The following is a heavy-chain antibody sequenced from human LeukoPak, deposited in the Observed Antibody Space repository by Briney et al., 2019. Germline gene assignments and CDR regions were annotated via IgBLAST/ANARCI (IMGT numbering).Heavy chain of an antibody. Sequence: SETLSLTCTVSGGSISSYFWGWIRQPPGRGLEWIGYISNSGSTNYNPSLKSRVTISVDKSKNQFSLKVTSVTAADTAVYYCARGDYYYDSPPIDYWGQGTLVTVSS. J-gene: IGHJ4*02. CDR1: GGSISSYF. V-gene: IGHV4-59*12. D-gene: IGHD3-22*01. CDR3: ARGDYYYDSPPIDY. CDR2: ISNSGST.